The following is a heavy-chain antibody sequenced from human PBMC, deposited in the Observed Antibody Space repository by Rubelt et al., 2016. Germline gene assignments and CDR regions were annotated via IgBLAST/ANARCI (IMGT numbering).Heavy chain of an antibody. Sequence: GGGLVQPGRSLRLSCAASGFTLDDYAMHWVRQAPGKGLEWVSGISWNSGSIGYADSVKGRFTISRDNAKNSLYLQMNSLRADDTAFYYCAKGGTYNSNDASYYFDYWGQGTLVTVSS. CDR3: AKGGTYNSNDASYYFDY. D-gene: IGHD1-1*01. V-gene: IGHV3-9*01. CDR1: GFTLDDYA. J-gene: IGHJ4*02. CDR2: ISWNSGSI.